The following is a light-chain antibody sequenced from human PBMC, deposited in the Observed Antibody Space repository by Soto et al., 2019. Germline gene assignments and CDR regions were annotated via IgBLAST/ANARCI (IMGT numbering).Light chain of an antibody. V-gene: IGLV1-40*01. Sequence: QTVVTQPPSVSGAPGQRVTISCTGSRSNIGAGYDVHWYQQLPGTAPKLLIYGNSNRPSGVPDRFSGSKSGTSASLAITGLQAEDEADYYCQSYDSSLRGSVFGGGTQLTVL. CDR3: QSYDSSLRGSV. CDR1: RSNIGAGYD. CDR2: GNS. J-gene: IGLJ7*01.